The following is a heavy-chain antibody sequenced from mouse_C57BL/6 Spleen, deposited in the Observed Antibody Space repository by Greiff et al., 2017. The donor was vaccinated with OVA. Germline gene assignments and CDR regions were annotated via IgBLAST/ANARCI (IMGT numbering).Heavy chain of an antibody. CDR3: ARDDGRFAY. D-gene: IGHD1-2*01. V-gene: IGHV5-4*01. Sequence: EVQRVESGGGLVKPGGSLKLSCAASGFTFSSYAMSWVRQTPEKRLEWVATISDGGSYTYYPDNVKGRFTISRDNAKNNLYLQMSHLKSEDTAMYYCARDDGRFAYWGQGTLVTVSA. CDR1: GFTFSSYA. J-gene: IGHJ3*01. CDR2: ISDGGSYT.